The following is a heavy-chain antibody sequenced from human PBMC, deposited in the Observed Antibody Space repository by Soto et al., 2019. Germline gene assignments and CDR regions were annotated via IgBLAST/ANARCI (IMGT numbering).Heavy chain of an antibody. CDR1: GNSFTSYR. CDR2: IYPGDSDT. CDR3: AAVPDATLDYYYYGMDV. J-gene: IGHJ6*02. Sequence: XECLKISRKWSGNSFTSYRIGLVLQMPGKGLEWMGIIYPGDSDTRYSPSFQGQVTISADKSISTAYLQWSSLKASDTAMYYCAAVPDATLDYYYYGMDVWGQGTTVTVSS. D-gene: IGHD2-2*01. V-gene: IGHV5-51*01.